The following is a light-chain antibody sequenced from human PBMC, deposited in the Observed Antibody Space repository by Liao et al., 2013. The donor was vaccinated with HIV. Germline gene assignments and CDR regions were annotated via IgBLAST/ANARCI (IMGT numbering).Light chain of an antibody. Sequence: SYELTQPPSVSVSPGQTASITCSGDKLGDKYACWYQQKPGQSPVVVIYQDSKRPSGIPERFSGSNSGNTATLTISGTQAMDEADYYCQAWDSSTNVFGTGTKVTVL. CDR3: QAWDSSTNV. V-gene: IGLV3-1*01. CDR1: KLGDKY. CDR2: QDS. J-gene: IGLJ1*01.